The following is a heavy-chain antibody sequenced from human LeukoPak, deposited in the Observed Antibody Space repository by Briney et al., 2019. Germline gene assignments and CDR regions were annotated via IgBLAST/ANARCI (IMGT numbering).Heavy chain of an antibody. D-gene: IGHD6-6*01. CDR1: GYTFTSYY. J-gene: IGHJ4*02. Sequence: GASVKVPCKASGYTFTSYYMHWVRQTPGHGPDWIGRINPIGGSTTYAQKFQGRVTMTRDTSTSTVYMELSSLRSEDTAVYYCARAPQYSSSSFDYWGQGTLVTVSS. V-gene: IGHV1-46*01. CDR3: ARAPQYSSSSFDY. CDR2: INPIGGST.